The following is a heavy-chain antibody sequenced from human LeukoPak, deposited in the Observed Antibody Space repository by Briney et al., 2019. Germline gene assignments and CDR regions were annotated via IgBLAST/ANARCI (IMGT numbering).Heavy chain of an antibody. J-gene: IGHJ4*02. CDR3: ASDYCGGDCYPPTYFDY. D-gene: IGHD2-21*02. CDR1: GFTFSSYS. V-gene: IGHV3-48*04. Sequence: GGSLRLSCAASGFTFSSYSMNWVRQAPGKGLEWVSYISSSSSTIYYADSVKGRFTISRDNAKNSLYLQMNSLRAEDTAVYYCASDYCGGDCYPPTYFDYWGQGTLVTVSS. CDR2: ISSSSSTI.